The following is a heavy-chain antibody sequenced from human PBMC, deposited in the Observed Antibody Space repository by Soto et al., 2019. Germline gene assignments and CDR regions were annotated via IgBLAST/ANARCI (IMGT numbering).Heavy chain of an antibody. V-gene: IGHV4-59*08. D-gene: IGHD3-10*01. J-gene: IGHJ4*02. Sequence: PSETLSLTCTVSGGSISSYYWSWIRQPPGKGLEWIGYIYYSGSTNYNPSLKSRVTISVDTSKNQFSLKLSSVTAADTAVYYCARQEAMVRGVISYRGQGTLVTVSS. CDR1: GGSISSYY. CDR2: IYYSGST. CDR3: ARQEAMVRGVISY.